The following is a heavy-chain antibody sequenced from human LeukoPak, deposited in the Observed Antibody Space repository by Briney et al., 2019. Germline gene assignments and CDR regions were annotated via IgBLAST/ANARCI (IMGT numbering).Heavy chain of an antibody. CDR1: GDTFTGNY. V-gene: IGHV1-2*02. CDR3: ARGSYDSSDFEYFHH. D-gene: IGHD3-22*01. J-gene: IGHJ1*01. CDR2: INPNSGGT. Sequence: ASVKLSCKASGDTFTGNYMHWVRQAPGQELEWMRWINPNSGGTNYAQKFQGRVTMTRDTSIGTAYMELNRLRSDDTAVYYCARGSYDSSDFEYFHHWGQGTLVTVSS.